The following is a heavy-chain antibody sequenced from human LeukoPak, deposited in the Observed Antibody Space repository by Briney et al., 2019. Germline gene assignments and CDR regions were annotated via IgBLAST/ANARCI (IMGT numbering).Heavy chain of an antibody. V-gene: IGHV1-69*04. CDR2: IIPILGIA. CDR3: ARDSGSQASDFDY. J-gene: IGHJ4*02. D-gene: IGHD1-26*01. CDR1: GGTFSSYT. Sequence: SVKVSCKASGGTFSSYTISWVRQAPGQGVEWMGRIIPILGIANYAQKFQGRVTITADKSTSTAYMELSSLRSEDTAVYYCARDSGSQASDFDYWGQGTLVTVSS.